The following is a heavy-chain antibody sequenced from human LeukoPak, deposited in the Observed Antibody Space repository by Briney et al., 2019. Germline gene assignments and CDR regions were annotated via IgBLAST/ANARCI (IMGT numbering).Heavy chain of an antibody. CDR3: AKDIEGYGVGGWFDP. CDR2: ISWNSGSI. D-gene: IGHD5-12*01. Sequence: GRSLRLSCAASGFTFDDYAMHWVRQAPGKGLEWVSGISWNSGSIGYADSVKGRFTISRDNAKNSLYLQMNSLRAEDTALYYCAKDIEGYGVGGWFDPWGQGTLVTVSS. V-gene: IGHV3-9*01. J-gene: IGHJ5*02. CDR1: GFTFDDYA.